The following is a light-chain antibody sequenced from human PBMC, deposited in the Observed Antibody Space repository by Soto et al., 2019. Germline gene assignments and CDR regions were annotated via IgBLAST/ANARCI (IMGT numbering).Light chain of an antibody. CDR2: EVS. CDR3: SSYTSSSLYV. V-gene: IGLV2-14*01. J-gene: IGLJ1*01. CDR1: SRDVGGYNC. Sequence: QSVRTQPASVSGSPGQSITISCTGTSRDVGGYNCVSWYQQHPGKAPRLMIYEVSSRPSGVSNRVSGSKSGNTASLTISGLQAEDEADYYCSSYTSSSLYVFGTGTKVTVL.